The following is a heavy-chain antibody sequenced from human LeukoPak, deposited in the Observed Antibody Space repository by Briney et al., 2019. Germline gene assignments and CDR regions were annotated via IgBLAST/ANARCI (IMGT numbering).Heavy chain of an antibody. CDR1: GYTFTIYG. D-gene: IGHD2-21*01. V-gene: IGHV1-18*01. Sequence: GASVKVSCKASGYTFTIYGITWVRQAPGQGLEWMGWISAYKSNTNHLQRPQGRVSMTTDTNYAQRFQGRVSMTSGASTATAYMELRSLTSDDTAVYYCARRVVALTAFDIWGQGTMVTVSS. CDR2: ISAYKSNT. CDR3: ARRVVALTAFDI. J-gene: IGHJ3*02.